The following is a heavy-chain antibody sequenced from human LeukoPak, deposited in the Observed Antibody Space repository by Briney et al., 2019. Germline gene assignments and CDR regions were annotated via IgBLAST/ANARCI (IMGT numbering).Heavy chain of an antibody. V-gene: IGHV4-39*01. J-gene: IGHJ3*02. CDR2: ISSSGGT. CDR1: GGSISSYY. CDR3: ARQERRDGSPKGCFDI. D-gene: IGHD5-24*01. Sequence: PETLSLTCTVSGGSISSYYWGWIRQPPGKGLEGIGSISSSGGTYYNPSLKSRFTMSVDTSKSQFSLKLNSVTAADTAVYSCARQERRDGSPKGCFDIWGQGTMVTVSS.